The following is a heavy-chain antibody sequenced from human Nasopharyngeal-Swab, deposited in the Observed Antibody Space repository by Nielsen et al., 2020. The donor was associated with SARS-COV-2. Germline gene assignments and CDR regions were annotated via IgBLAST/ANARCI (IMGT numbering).Heavy chain of an antibody. V-gene: IGHV3-20*04. CDR2: INWNSGSI. Sequence: GESLKISCAASGFTFDDYGMSWVRQAPGKGLEWVSGINWNSGSIGYADSVKGRFTISRDNAKNSLYLQMKSLRAEDTALYYCAKIPGGYEFENDAFDIWGQGTMVTVSS. CDR3: AKIPGGYEFENDAFDI. J-gene: IGHJ3*02. CDR1: GFTFDDYG. D-gene: IGHD5-12*01.